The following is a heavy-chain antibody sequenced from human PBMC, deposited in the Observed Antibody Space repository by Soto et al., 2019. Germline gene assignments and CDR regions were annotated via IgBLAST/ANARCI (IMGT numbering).Heavy chain of an antibody. D-gene: IGHD6-13*01. Sequence: PSESLSFTYTVSGSSFSTYYWTWIRQPPGQGMEWIGEINHSGSTNYNPSLKSRVTMSLETSRNQFSLKLTSVTAADTAIYYCAIERRGGGGYSIKWYEYFAHWVQGALV. J-gene: IGHJ4*02. CDR1: GSSFSTYY. V-gene: IGHV4-34*01. CDR2: INHSGST. CDR3: AIERRGGGGYSIKWYEYFAH.